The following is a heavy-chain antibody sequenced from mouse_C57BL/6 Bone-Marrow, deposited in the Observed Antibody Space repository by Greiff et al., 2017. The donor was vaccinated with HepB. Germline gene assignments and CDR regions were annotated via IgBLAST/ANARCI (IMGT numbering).Heavy chain of an antibody. CDR3: ARGVWVYDYDGPFAY. CDR2: IDPANGNT. V-gene: IGHV14-3*01. J-gene: IGHJ3*01. D-gene: IGHD2-4*01. Sequence: EVKLVESVAELVRPGASVKLSCTASGFNIKNTYMHWVKQRPEQGLEWIGRIDPANGNTKYAPKFQGKATITADTSSNTAYLQLSSLTSEDTAIYYCARGVWVYDYDGPFAYWGQGTLVTVSA. CDR1: GFNIKNTY.